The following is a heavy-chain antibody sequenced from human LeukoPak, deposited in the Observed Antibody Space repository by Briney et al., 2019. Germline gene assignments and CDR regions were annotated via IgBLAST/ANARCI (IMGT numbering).Heavy chain of an antibody. V-gene: IGHV1-2*02. CDR2: INPNSGGT. Sequence: ASVKVSCKASGYTFTGYYMHWVRQAPGQGLEWMGWINPNSGGTNYAQKFQGRVTMTRGTSISTAYMELSRLRSDDTAVYYCARARDNSMSYYYMDVWGKGTTVTVSS. D-gene: IGHD2/OR15-2a*01. CDR1: GYTFTGYY. J-gene: IGHJ6*03. CDR3: ARARDNSMSYYYMDV.